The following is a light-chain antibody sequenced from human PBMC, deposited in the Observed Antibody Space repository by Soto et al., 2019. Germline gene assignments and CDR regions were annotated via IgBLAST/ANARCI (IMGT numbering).Light chain of an antibody. J-gene: IGLJ1*01. CDR2: ECS. CDR1: SSNVGGYNL. Sequence: QSALTQPASVSGAPGQSVTISCTGTSSNVGGYNLVSWYQQHPGKAPKLMIYECSKWPSGVANRFSGSTSGTTASPTTAGQQADEEAYYYRCSYAGSSSYVFGTGTKLTVL. V-gene: IGLV2-23*01. CDR3: CSYAGSSSYV.